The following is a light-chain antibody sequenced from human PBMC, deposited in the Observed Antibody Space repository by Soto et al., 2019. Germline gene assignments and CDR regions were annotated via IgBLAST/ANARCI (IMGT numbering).Light chain of an antibody. J-gene: IGLJ1*01. CDR3: QSYDSSLSGSGV. CDR2: TNS. CDR1: SSNIGAGYD. Sequence: QSVLTQPPSVSGAPGQRVTISCTGSSSNIGAGYDVHWYQQLPGTAPKLLIYTNSNRPSGVPDRFSGFKSGTSASLAITGLQAEDEADYYCQSYDSSLSGSGVFGTGTELTVL. V-gene: IGLV1-40*01.